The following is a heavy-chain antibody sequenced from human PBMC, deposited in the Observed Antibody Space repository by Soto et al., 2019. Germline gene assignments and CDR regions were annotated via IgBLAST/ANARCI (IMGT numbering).Heavy chain of an antibody. Sequence: QVQLVQSGAEVKKPGSSVKVSCKASGGTFSSYTISWVRQAPGQGLEWMGRIIPILGIANYAQKFQGRVTXXADKSTSTAYMELSSLRSEDTAVYSCARGKMATIYWGQGTLVTVSS. D-gene: IGHD5-12*01. CDR1: GGTFSSYT. CDR2: IIPILGIA. V-gene: IGHV1-69*02. CDR3: ARGKMATIY. J-gene: IGHJ4*02.